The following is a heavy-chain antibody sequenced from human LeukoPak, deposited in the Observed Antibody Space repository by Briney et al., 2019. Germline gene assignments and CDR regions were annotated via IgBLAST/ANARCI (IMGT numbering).Heavy chain of an antibody. Sequence: ASVKVSCKASGYTFTSYAMNWVRQAPGQGLEWMGWINTNTGNPTYAQGFTGRFVFSLDTSVSTAYLQISSLKAEDTAVYYCARGLVFYDSSGYYPYYFDYWGQGTLVTVSS. CDR3: ARGLVFYDSSGYYPYYFDY. J-gene: IGHJ4*02. CDR2: INTNTGNP. CDR1: GYTFTSYA. V-gene: IGHV7-4-1*02. D-gene: IGHD3-22*01.